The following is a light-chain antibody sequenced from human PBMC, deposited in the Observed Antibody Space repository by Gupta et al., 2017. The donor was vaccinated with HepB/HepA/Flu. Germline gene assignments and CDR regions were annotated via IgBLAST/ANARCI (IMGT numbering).Light chain of an antibody. CDR2: DAS. Sequence: IVLTQSPATLSLSPGERATLSCRASQSVSTYLAWYQQKPGQAPRLLIYDASSRATGIPARFSGSGSGTDFTLTISSLEPEDFAVYYCQQRSSWPCSFGQGTKLEIK. J-gene: IGKJ2*04. CDR3: QQRSSWPCS. CDR1: QSVSTY. V-gene: IGKV3-11*01.